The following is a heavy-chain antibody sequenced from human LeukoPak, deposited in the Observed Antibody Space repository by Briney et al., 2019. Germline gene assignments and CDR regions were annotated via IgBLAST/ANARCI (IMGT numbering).Heavy chain of an antibody. D-gene: IGHD3-3*01. CDR1: GYTFTSYG. CDR3: ARLGYDFWSGYSNWFDP. V-gene: IGHV1-18*01. CDR2: ISAYNGNT. Sequence: ASVKVSCKASGYTFTSYGISWVRQAPGQGLEWMGWISAYNGNTNYAQKLQGRVTMTTDTSTSTVYMELRSLRSDDTAVYYCARLGYDFWSGYSNWFDPWGQGTLVTVSS. J-gene: IGHJ5*02.